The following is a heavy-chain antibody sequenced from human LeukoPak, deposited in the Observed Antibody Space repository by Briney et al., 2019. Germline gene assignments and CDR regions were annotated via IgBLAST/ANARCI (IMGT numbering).Heavy chain of an antibody. CDR3: AGERATSPFHP. J-gene: IGHJ5*01. D-gene: IGHD1-26*01. CDR1: GYTFTGYY. CDR2: INPNSGGT. Sequence: GASVKVSCKASGYTFTGYYMHWVRQAPGQGLEWMGWINPNSGGTNYAQKFQGRVTMTRDTSISTAYMELSRRRSDDTAVYYFAGERATSPFHPWGQGTLVTVSS. V-gene: IGHV1-2*02.